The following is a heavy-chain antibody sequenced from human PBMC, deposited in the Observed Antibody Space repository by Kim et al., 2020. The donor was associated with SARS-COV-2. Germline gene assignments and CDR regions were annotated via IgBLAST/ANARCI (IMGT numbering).Heavy chain of an antibody. CDR1: GGSISSYY. CDR3: ARQLIYCSSTSCYDNYYYYGMDV. CDR2: IYYSGST. D-gene: IGHD2-2*01. V-gene: IGHV4-59*08. J-gene: IGHJ6*02. Sequence: SETLSLTCTVSGGSISSYYWRWIRQPPGKGLEWIGYIYYSGSTNYNPSLKSRVTISVDTSKNQFSLKLSSVTAADTAVYYCARQLIYCSSTSCYDNYYYYGMDVWGQGTTVTVSS.